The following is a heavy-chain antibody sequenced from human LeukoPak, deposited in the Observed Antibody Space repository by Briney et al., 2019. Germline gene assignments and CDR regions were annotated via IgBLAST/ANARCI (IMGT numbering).Heavy chain of an antibody. J-gene: IGHJ4*02. D-gene: IGHD3-10*01. V-gene: IGHV1-18*01. Sequence: ASVKVSCKASGYTFTSYGISWVRQAPGQGLEWMGWISAYNGNTNYAQKLQGRVTMTTDTSTSTAYMELRSLRSDDTAVYYCARADPTSERYGSGSYYCAFDYWGQGTLVTVSS. CDR3: ARADPTSERYGSGSYYCAFDY. CDR2: ISAYNGNT. CDR1: GYTFTSYG.